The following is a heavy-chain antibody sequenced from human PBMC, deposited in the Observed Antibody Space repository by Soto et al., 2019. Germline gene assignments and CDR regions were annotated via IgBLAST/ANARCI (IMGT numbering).Heavy chain of an antibody. V-gene: IGHV4-61*01. Sequence: SETLSLTCTVSGVSGSSGSYYWSWIRQPPGKGLECVGYIYYIGSTNYNPSLKSRVTISVDTSKNQFSLKLSSVTAADTAVYYCARRGVPAATRYGYYYYGMDVWGQGRTVTVSS. CDR3: ARRGVPAATRYGYYYYGMDV. J-gene: IGHJ6*02. D-gene: IGHD2-2*01. CDR1: GVSGSSGSYY. CDR2: IYYIGST.